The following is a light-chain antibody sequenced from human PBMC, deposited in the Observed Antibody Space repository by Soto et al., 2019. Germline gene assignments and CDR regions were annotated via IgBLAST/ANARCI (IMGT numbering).Light chain of an antibody. CDR2: GAS. J-gene: IGKJ1*01. CDR3: QQYGSSLPWT. CDR1: QSVSSNY. V-gene: IGKV3-20*01. Sequence: EIVLTQSPGTLSLSPGERATLSCRASQSVSSNYLAWYQQKPGQAPRLLIYGASSRATGIPHRFSGSGSGTDFTLTINRLEPEDFAVYYCQQYGSSLPWTFGQGTKVEIK.